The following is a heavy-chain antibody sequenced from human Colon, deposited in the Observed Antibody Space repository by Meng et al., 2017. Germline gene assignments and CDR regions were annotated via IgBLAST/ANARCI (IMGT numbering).Heavy chain of an antibody. CDR1: GFTFSSYA. D-gene: IGHD3-10*01. J-gene: IGHJ4*02. CDR3: ARDSGVSFDY. V-gene: IGHV3-33*01. Sequence: AQRGESGGGVVQPGRSLRLSCAASGFTFSSYAMHWVRQAPGKGLEWVTIIWYDGRNKYYADSVKGQFTISRDNSKNTLYLQMNSLRAEDTAVYYCARDSGVSFDYWGQGTLVTVSS. CDR2: IWYDGRNK.